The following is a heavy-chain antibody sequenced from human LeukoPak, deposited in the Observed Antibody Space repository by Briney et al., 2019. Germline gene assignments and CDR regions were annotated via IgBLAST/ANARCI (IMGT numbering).Heavy chain of an antibody. J-gene: IGHJ4*02. Sequence: SETLSLTCALYVGSLSVYYWSCIRDPPERGLEWIGEINNSGSTNYNPSLKSRVTISVDTSKNQFSLKLSSVTAADTAVYYSARRGFMTIGYWGQGTLVSVSS. CDR1: VGSLSVYY. D-gene: IGHD4-11*01. CDR3: ARRGFMTIGY. CDR2: INNSGST. V-gene: IGHV4-34*01.